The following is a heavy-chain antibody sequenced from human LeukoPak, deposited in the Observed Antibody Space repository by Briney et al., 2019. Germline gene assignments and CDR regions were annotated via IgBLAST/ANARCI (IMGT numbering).Heavy chain of an antibody. V-gene: IGHV3-13*01. J-gene: IGHJ4*02. CDR3: AKDLGALYGDYSGDY. CDR2: IGTAGDT. Sequence: PGGSLRLSCAASGFTFSSYDMHWVRQATGKGLEWVSAIGTAGDTYYPGSVKGRFTISRENAKNSLYLQMNSLRAGDTAVYYCAKDLGALYGDYSGDYWGQGTLVTVSS. D-gene: IGHD4-17*01. CDR1: GFTFSSYD.